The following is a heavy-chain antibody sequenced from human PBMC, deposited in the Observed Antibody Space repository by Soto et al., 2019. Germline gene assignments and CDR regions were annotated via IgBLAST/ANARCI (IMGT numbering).Heavy chain of an antibody. J-gene: IGHJ4*02. CDR2: IYPGDSDT. Sequence: GESLKISCKGSGYSFTSYWIGWVRQMPGKGLEWMGIIYPGDSDTRYSPSSQGQVTISADKSISTAYLQWSSLKASDTAMYYCARQGGSTWYGYYFDYWGPGTLVNVSS. CDR3: ARQGGSTWYGYYFDY. V-gene: IGHV5-51*01. CDR1: GYSFTSYW. D-gene: IGHD6-13*01.